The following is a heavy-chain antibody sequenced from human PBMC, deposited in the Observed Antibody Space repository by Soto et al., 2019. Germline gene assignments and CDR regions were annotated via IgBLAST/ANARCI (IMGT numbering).Heavy chain of an antibody. CDR2: TSGSGDTT. CDR3: AKDLGFDGSGIEI. Sequence: EVQLLESGGGLVQPGGSLRLSCAVSGFTFSNYGMSWVRQAPGKGLEWVSATSGSGDTTYYADSVKGRFIITRDNSKNTLYVQMSSLRAADTTVYYCAKDLGFDGSGIEIWGQGTLVTVSP. V-gene: IGHV3-23*01. J-gene: IGHJ4*02. D-gene: IGHD3-10*01. CDR1: GFTFSNYG.